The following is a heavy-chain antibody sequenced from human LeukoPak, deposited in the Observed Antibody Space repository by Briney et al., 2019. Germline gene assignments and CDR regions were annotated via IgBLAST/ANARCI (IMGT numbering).Heavy chain of an antibody. J-gene: IGHJ3*02. V-gene: IGHV4-59*01. CDR1: GGSISSYY. D-gene: IGHD6-6*01. CDR2: IYYSGST. Sequence: SETLSLTCTVSGGSISSYYWSWIRQPPGKGLEWIGYIYYSGSTNYNPSLKSRVTISVDTSKNQFSLKLSSVTAADTAVYYCAREKQLTAIGDDAFDIWGQGTMVTVSS. CDR3: AREKQLTAIGDDAFDI.